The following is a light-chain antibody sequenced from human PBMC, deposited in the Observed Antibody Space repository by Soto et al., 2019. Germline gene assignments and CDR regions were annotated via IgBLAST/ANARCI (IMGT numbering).Light chain of an antibody. CDR3: SSYAGGYNVV. CDR1: SGDVGGYRY. J-gene: IGLJ3*02. V-gene: IGLV2-8*01. Sequence: QSALTQPPSASGSPGQSVTISCTGTSGDVGGYRYVSWYQQHPGKAPKLMMYEVSKRPSGVPDRFSGSKSGNTASLTVSGLQAEDEGDYYCSSYAGGYNVVFGGGTKLTVL. CDR2: EVS.